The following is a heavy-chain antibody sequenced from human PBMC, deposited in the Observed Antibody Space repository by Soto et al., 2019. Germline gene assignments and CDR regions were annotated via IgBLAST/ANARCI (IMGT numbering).Heavy chain of an antibody. Sequence: QVQLHQWGAGLLKPSETLSLTCAVSGGSFSFYYWSWIRQPPGKELVWIGEINHSGSTNYNSSLKSRVTISVDTSKNQFSLKLSSVTAADTAVYYCVTRFYDSSGYYLFYFDSWGQGTLVTVSS. V-gene: IGHV4-34*01. CDR1: GGSFSFYY. CDR3: VTRFYDSSGYYLFYFDS. D-gene: IGHD3-22*01. J-gene: IGHJ4*02. CDR2: INHSGST.